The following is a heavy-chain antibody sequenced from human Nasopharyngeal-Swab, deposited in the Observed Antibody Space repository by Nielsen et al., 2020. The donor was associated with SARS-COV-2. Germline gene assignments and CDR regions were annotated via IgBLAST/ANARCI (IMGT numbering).Heavy chain of an antibody. CDR3: ARVPSGWSFDY. CDR1: GFTFSSYS. CDR2: ISSSSYI. J-gene: IGHJ4*02. D-gene: IGHD6-19*01. V-gene: IGHV3-21*01. Sequence: GGSLRLSCAASGFTFSSYSMNWVRQAPGKGLEWVSSISSSSYIYYADSVKGRFTISRDNAKNSLYLQMNSLRAEDTAVYYCARVPSGWSFDYWGQGTLVTVSS.